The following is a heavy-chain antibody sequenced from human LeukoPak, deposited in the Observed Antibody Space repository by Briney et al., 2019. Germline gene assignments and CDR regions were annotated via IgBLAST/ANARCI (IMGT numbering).Heavy chain of an antibody. D-gene: IGHD6-19*01. Sequence: GGSLRLSCAASGFTFSSYWMSWVRQAPGKGLEWVANIKQDGSEKYYVDSVKGRFTISRDNAKNSLYLQMNSLRAEDTAVYYCARAVAGSFYYYYYMYVWGKGTTDTVSS. V-gene: IGHV3-7*01. CDR1: GFTFSSYW. J-gene: IGHJ6*03. CDR2: IKQDGSEK. CDR3: ARAVAGSFYYYYYMYV.